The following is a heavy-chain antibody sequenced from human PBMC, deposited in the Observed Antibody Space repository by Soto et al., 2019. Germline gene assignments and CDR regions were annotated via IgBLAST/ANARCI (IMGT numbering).Heavy chain of an antibody. Sequence: ASVKVSCKASGYNFSNYAIIWMRQAPGQGLEWVGRISGFNGNTNYAQKLQGRVTLTTDTSSNTAYMELRNLRSDDTAVYYCARDDYDLWSRQRDWLDPWGQGTQGTVSS. J-gene: IGHJ5*02. CDR1: GYNFSNYA. V-gene: IGHV1-18*01. CDR2: ISGFNGNT. D-gene: IGHD3-3*01. CDR3: ARDDYDLWSRQRDWLDP.